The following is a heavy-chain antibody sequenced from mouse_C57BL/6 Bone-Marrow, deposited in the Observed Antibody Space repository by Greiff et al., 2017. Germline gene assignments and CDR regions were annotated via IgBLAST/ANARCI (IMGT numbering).Heavy chain of an antibody. CDR1: GFSLTSYA. V-gene: IGHV2-9-1*01. CDR2: IWTGGGT. Sequence: QVQLQQSGPGLVAPSQSLSITCTVSGFSLTSYAISWVRQPPGKGLEWLGVIWTGGGTNYNSALKSRLSISKYNSKSQVFLKMNSLQTDDTARYXCARTHYYGSSGFAYWGQGTLVTVSA. D-gene: IGHD1-1*01. J-gene: IGHJ3*01. CDR3: ARTHYYGSSGFAY.